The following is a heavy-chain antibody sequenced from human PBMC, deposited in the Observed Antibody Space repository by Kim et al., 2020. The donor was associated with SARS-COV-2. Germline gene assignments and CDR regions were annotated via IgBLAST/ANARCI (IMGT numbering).Heavy chain of an antibody. CDR3: ARDLKGVRGH. Sequence: NKYYADSVKGRFTISRDNSKNTLYLQMNSLRAEDTAVYYCARDLKGVRGHWGQGTLVTVSS. V-gene: IGHV3-30*01. CDR2: NK. J-gene: IGHJ4*02. D-gene: IGHD3-10*01.